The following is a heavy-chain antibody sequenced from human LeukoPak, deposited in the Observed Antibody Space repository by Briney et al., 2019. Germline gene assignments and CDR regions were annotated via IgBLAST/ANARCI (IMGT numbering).Heavy chain of an antibody. CDR3: ARDRGYTYGHPLDY. CDR2: IWHDGSNK. CDR1: GFTFSTCV. D-gene: IGHD5-18*01. J-gene: IGHJ4*02. V-gene: IGHV3-33*01. Sequence: PGRPLRLSCAASGFTFSTCVIHWVRQAPGKGLEWVALIWHDGSNKYYGDSVKDRFTISRDNSKNTLYLQMDSLRDEDTAVYYCARDRGYTYGHPLDYWGQGTLVTVSS.